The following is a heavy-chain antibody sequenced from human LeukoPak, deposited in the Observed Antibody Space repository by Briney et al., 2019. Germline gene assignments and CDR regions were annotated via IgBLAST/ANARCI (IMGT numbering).Heavy chain of an antibody. J-gene: IGHJ4*02. D-gene: IGHD6-13*01. CDR3: ARMEAAADYCFDY. V-gene: IGHV4-59*01. CDR2: IYYSGST. CDR1: GGSISSYY. Sequence: SVTLSLTCTVSGGSISSYYWSWIRQPPGKGLEWIGYIYYSGSTNYNPSLKSRVTISVDTSKNQFSLKLSSVTAADTAVYYCARMEAAADYCFDYWGQGTLVTVSS.